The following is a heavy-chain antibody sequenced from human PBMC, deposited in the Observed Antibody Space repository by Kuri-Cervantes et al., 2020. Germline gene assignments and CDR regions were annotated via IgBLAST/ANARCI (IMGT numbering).Heavy chain of an antibody. J-gene: IGHJ4*02. CDR3: ARGGSGSYYVVGSLSDY. D-gene: IGHD1-26*01. CDR2: ISSSSSTI. CDR1: GFSFSSYS. Sequence: GESLKISCAASGFSFSSYSMNWVRQAPGKGLEWVSYISSSSSTIYYADSVKGRFTISRDNAKNSLYLQMNSLRAEDTAVYYCARGGSGSYYVVGSLSDYWGQGTLVTVSS. V-gene: IGHV3-48*04.